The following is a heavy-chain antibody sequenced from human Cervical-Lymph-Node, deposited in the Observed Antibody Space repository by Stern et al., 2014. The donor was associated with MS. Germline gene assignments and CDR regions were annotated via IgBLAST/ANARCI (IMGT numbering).Heavy chain of an antibody. V-gene: IGHV3-30-3*01. CDR1: GFALQNYA. CDR2: TSYDGSQE. Sequence: VQLVESGGDVVQPGTSLRLSCAASGFALQNYALHWVRQAPGKGLEWVALTSYDGSQELYKDSVKGRFTISRDNSKSTVWLQMNSLRPDDTAVYFCARERTPVPSNPFDIWGQGTTVIVS. CDR3: ARERTPVPSNPFDI. D-gene: IGHD1-14*01. J-gene: IGHJ3*02.